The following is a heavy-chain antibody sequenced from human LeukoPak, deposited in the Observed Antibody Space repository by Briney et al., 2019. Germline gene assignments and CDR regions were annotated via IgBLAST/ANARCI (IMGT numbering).Heavy chain of an antibody. V-gene: IGHV1-24*01. J-gene: IGHJ4*02. CDR3: ATAVVSLRASLYFDY. CDR2: FDPEDGET. Sequence: GASVKVSCKVSGYTLTELSMHWVRQAPGKGLEWMGGFDPEDGETIYAQKFQGRVTMTEDTSTDTAYMELSSLRSEDTAVYYCATAVVSLRASLYFDYWGQGTLVTVSS. CDR1: GYTLTELS. D-gene: IGHD4-23*01.